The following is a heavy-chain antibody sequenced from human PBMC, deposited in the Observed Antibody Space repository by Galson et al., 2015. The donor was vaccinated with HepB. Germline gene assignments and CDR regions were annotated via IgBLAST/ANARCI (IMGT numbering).Heavy chain of an antibody. J-gene: IGHJ6*02. CDR1: GGTFSSYA. Sequence: SVKVSCKASGGTFSSYAISWVRQAPGQGLEWMGGIIPIFGTANYAQKFQGRVTITADKSTSTAYMELSSLRSEDTAVYYCASRSYGDYEPTIYYGMDVWGQGTTVTVSS. CDR3: ASRSYGDYEPTIYYGMDV. V-gene: IGHV1-69*06. CDR2: IIPIFGTA. D-gene: IGHD4-17*01.